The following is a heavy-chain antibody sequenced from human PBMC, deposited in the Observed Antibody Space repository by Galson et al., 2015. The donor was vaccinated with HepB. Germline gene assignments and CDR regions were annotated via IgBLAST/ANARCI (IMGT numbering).Heavy chain of an antibody. V-gene: IGHV1-69*04. Sequence: SVKVSCKASGGTFSSYAISWVRQAPGQGLEWMGRIIPILGIANYAQKFQGRVTITADKSTSTAYMELSSLRSEDTAVYYWARDGGNVFDYWGQGSLVTVSS. CDR1: GGTFSSYA. CDR3: ARDGGNVFDY. J-gene: IGHJ4*02. CDR2: IIPILGIA. D-gene: IGHD4-23*01.